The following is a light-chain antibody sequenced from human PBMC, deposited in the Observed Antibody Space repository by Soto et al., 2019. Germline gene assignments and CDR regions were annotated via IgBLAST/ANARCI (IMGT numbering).Light chain of an antibody. V-gene: IGLV1-47*01. J-gene: IGLJ7*01. Sequence: QSVLTQPPSASGTPGQRVTISCSGSSSNIGSNYVYWYQQLPGTAPKLLIYRNNQRPSGVPDRFSGSKSGTSAALAISGLRSEDEADYYCAAWDDSLSAPVFGGGTQLTVL. CDR2: RNN. CDR3: AAWDDSLSAPV. CDR1: SSNIGSNY.